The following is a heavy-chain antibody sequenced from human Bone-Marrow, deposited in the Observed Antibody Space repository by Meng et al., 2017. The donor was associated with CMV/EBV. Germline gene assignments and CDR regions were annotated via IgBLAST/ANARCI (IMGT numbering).Heavy chain of an antibody. CDR2: ISGSGGST. CDR1: GFTFSSYA. D-gene: IGHD3-3*01. Sequence: GGSLRLSCAASGFTFSSYAMSWVRQAPGKGLEWVSAISGSGGSTYYADSVKGRFTISRDNAKNSLYLQMNSLRAEDTAVYYCARDMDPITIFGVVMSDAFDIWGQGTMVTVSS. CDR3: ARDMDPITIFGVVMSDAFDI. J-gene: IGHJ3*02. V-gene: IGHV3-23*01.